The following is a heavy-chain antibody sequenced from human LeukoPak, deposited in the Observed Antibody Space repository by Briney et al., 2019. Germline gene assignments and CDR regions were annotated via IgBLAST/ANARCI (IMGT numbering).Heavy chain of an antibody. D-gene: IGHD3-16*01. CDR1: GGSISSGGYS. V-gene: IGHV4-30-2*01. CDR3: ARQNWGFHFDY. CDR2: IYHSGST. J-gene: IGHJ4*02. Sequence: SETLSLTCAVSGGSISSGGYSWSWIRQPPGKGLEWIGYIYHSGSTYYNPSLKSRVTISVDTSKNQFSLKLSSVTAADTAVYYCARQNWGFHFDYWGQGTLVTVSS.